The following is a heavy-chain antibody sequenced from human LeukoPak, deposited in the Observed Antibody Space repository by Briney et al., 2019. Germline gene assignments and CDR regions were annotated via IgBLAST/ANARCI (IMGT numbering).Heavy chain of an antibody. V-gene: IGHV1-46*01. CDR3: ARDPRRIAVAGYAFDY. CDR1: GYTFTSYY. D-gene: IGHD6-19*01. CDR2: INPSGGST. J-gene: IGHJ4*02. Sequence: ASVKVSCKASGYTFTSYYMHWVRQAPGQGLEWMGIINPSGGSTSYAQKFQGRVTMTRDTSTRTVYMELSSLRAEDTAVYYCARDPRRIAVAGYAFDYWGQGTLVTVSS.